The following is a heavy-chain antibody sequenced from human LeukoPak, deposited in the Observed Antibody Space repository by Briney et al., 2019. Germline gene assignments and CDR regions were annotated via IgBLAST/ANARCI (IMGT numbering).Heavy chain of an antibody. J-gene: IGHJ4*02. CDR2: INPSGGST. CDR1: GYTFTSYY. CDR3: ARGVSSSWYRGGYYFDY. Sequence: GASVKVSCKASGYTFTSYYMRWVRQAPRQGLEWMGIINPSGGSTSYAQKFQGRVTMTRDTSTSTVYMELSSLRSEDTAVYYCARGVSSSWYRGGYYFDYWGQGTLVTVSS. V-gene: IGHV1-46*01. D-gene: IGHD6-13*01.